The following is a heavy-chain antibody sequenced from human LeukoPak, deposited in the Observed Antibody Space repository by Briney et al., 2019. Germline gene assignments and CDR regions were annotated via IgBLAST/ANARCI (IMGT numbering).Heavy chain of an antibody. D-gene: IGHD3-9*01. J-gene: IGHJ4*02. CDR3: ARDYDILTGYYDY. CDR2: ISSSSSYI. Sequence: GGSLRLSCVASGFTFSDYGIHWVRQAPGKGLEWVSSISSSSSYIYYADSVKGRFTISRDNAKNSLYLQMNSLRAEDTAVYYCARDYDILTGYYDYWGQGTLVTVSS. CDR1: GFTFSDYG. V-gene: IGHV3-21*01.